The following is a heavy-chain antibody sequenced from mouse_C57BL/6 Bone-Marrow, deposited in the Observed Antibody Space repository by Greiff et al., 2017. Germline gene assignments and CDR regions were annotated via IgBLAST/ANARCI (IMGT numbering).Heavy chain of an antibody. D-gene: IGHD2-3*01. CDR1: CYAFSSSW. Sequence: VKVVESGPELVKPGASVKISCKASCYAFSSSWMNWVKQRPGKGLEWIGRIYPGDGDTNYNGKFKGKATLTADKSSSTAYMQLSSLTSEDSAVYFCARNGYFLFDYWGQGTTLTVSS. CDR2: IYPGDGDT. CDR3: ARNGYFLFDY. J-gene: IGHJ2*01. V-gene: IGHV1-82*01.